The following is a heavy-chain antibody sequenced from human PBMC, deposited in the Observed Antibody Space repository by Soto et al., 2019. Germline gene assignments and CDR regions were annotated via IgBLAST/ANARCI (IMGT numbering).Heavy chain of an antibody. V-gene: IGHV1-3*01. Sequence: QVLLVQPGAEVKKPGASVKVSCKASGYTFTTYTVQWVRQAPGQRLEWMGWINAGNGNTKYSQKFQGRVTIPRDTSATTVYMELGSLRSEDTSVYYCASDKNFGGDRWLDYWGQGNLVTVSS. CDR3: ASDKNFGGDRWLDY. D-gene: IGHD2-21*02. CDR2: INAGNGNT. J-gene: IGHJ4*02. CDR1: GYTFTTYT.